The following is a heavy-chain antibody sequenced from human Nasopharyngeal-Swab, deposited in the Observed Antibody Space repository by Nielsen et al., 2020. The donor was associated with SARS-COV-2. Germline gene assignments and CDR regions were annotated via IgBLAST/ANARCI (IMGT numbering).Heavy chain of an antibody. V-gene: IGHV3-23*01. CDR1: GFTFSSYA. J-gene: IGHJ3*02. Sequence: GASLQISWAASGFTFSSYAMSWVRQAPGKGPEWVSAISGSGGSTYYADSVKGRFTISRDNSKNTLYLQMNSLRAEDTAVYYCAKSKGMADAFDIWGQGTMVTVSS. CDR2: ISGSGGST. CDR3: AKSKGMADAFDI. D-gene: IGHD5-24*01.